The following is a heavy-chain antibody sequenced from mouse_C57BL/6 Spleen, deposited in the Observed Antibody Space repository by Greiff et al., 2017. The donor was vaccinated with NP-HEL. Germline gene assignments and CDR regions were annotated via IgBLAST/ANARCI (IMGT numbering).Heavy chain of an antibody. CDR1: GYTFTSYG. V-gene: IGHV1-81*01. CDR3: ARYGNFVVLDY. J-gene: IGHJ2*01. Sequence: VKLMESGAELARPGASVKLSCKASGYTFTSYGISWVKQRTGQGLEWIGEIYPRSGNTYYNEKFKGKATLTADKSSSTAYMELRSLTSEDSAVYFCARYGNFVVLDYWGQGTTLTVSS. CDR2: IYPRSGNT. D-gene: IGHD2-1*01.